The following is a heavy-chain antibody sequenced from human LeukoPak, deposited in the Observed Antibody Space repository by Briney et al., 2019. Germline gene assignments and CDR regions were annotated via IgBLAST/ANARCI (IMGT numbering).Heavy chain of an antibody. J-gene: IGHJ4*02. Sequence: GGSLRLSCAASGFTFSTSWMTWARQAPGKGLEWVASIKDDGSGKYYVDSVKGRFTISRDNAKNSLYLQMNSLGVEDTAVYYCTNLGYTDWGQGTLVTVFS. CDR2: IKDDGSGK. D-gene: IGHD5-18*01. CDR3: TNLGYTD. CDR1: GFTFSTSW. V-gene: IGHV3-7*01.